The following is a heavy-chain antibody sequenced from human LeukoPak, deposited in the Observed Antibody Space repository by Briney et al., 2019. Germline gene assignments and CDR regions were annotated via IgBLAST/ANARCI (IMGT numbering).Heavy chain of an antibody. Sequence: KSGGSLRLSCAASGFTFSSYSMNWVRQAPGKGLEWVSSISSSSSYIYYADSVKGRFTISRDNAKNSLYLQMNSLRAEDTAVYYCARVRGDYYGSGSYYTFDYWGQGTLVTVSS. D-gene: IGHD3-10*01. V-gene: IGHV3-21*01. CDR2: ISSSSSYI. J-gene: IGHJ4*02. CDR3: ARVRGDYYGSGSYYTFDY. CDR1: GFTFSSYS.